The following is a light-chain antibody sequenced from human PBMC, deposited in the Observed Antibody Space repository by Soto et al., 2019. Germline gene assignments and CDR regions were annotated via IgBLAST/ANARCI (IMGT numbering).Light chain of an antibody. CDR1: SGHSSYI. V-gene: IGLV4-60*02. J-gene: IGLJ3*02. CDR2: LEGSGSY. CDR3: ETWDSNTHTV. Sequence: QLVLTQSSSASASLGSSVKLTCTLSSGHSSYIIAWHQQQPGKAPRYLMKLEGSGSYNKGGGVPDRFSGSSSGADRYLTIATHQYEDEADYYCETWDSNTHTVFGGGTKLTVL.